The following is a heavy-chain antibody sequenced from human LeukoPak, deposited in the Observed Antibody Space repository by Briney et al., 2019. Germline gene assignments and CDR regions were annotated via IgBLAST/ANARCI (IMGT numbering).Heavy chain of an antibody. J-gene: IGHJ1*01. CDR2: ISGSGGST. CDR3: AKDFRRRYCSGGSCYFAEYFQH. Sequence: GGSLRLSCAASGFTFSSYAMSWVRQAPGKGLEWVSAISGSGGSTYYADSVKGRFTTSRDNSKNTLYLQMNSLRAEDTAVYYCAKDFRRRYCSGGSCYFAEYFQHWGQGTLVTVSS. V-gene: IGHV3-23*01. CDR1: GFTFSSYA. D-gene: IGHD2-15*01.